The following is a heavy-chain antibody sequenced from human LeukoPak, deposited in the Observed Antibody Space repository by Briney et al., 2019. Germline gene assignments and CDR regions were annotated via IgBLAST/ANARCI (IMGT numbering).Heavy chain of an antibody. CDR2: IYYSGST. CDR1: SGSISSYY. Sequence: PSETLSLTCTVSSGSISSYYWSWIRQPPGKGLEWIGYIYYSGSTNYNPSLKSRVTISVDTSKNQFSLKLSSVTAADTAVYYCARDLGNYYYYYMDVWGKGTTVTVSS. J-gene: IGHJ6*03. D-gene: IGHD7-27*01. V-gene: IGHV4-59*01. CDR3: ARDLGNYYYYYMDV.